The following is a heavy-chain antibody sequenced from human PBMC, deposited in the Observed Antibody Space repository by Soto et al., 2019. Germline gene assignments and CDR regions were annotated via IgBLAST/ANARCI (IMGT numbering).Heavy chain of an antibody. V-gene: IGHV1-69*01. Sequence: QVQLVQSGAEVKKPGSSVKVSCKASGGTFSSYAISWVRQAPGQRLEWMGGIIPIFGTANYAQKFQGRVTIPADESTSTAYMELSSLRSEDTAVYYCARDSKYSSSLNYYGMDVWGQGTTVTVSS. CDR3: ARDSKYSSSLNYYGMDV. J-gene: IGHJ6*02. D-gene: IGHD6-6*01. CDR1: GGTFSSYA. CDR2: IIPIFGTA.